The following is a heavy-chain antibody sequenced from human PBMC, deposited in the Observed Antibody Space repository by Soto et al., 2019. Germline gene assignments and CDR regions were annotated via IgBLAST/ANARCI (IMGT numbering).Heavy chain of an antibody. CDR3: AQVNSAYDPIDY. D-gene: IGHD5-12*01. CDR1: GGSISSGGYS. CDR2: IYHSGST. V-gene: IGHV4-30-2*01. J-gene: IGHJ4*02. Sequence: SETLSLTCAVSGGSISSGGYSCNWIRQPPGKGLEWTGYIYHSGSTNYNPSLKSRVTISVDKSKNQFSLKLTSVTAADTAVYYCAQVNSAYDPIDYWGQGTLVTVSS.